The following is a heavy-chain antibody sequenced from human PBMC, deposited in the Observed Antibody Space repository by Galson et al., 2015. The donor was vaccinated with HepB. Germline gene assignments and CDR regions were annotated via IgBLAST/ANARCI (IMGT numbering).Heavy chain of an antibody. D-gene: IGHD2-8*01. CDR3: ASGPYCTNGVCWQFDY. CDR2: IDPSDSYT. Sequence: QSGAEVKKPGESLRISCKGSGYSFTSYWISWVRQMPGKGLEWMGRIDPSDSYTNYSPSFQGHVTISADKSISTAYLQWSSLKASDTAMYYCASGPYCTNGVCWQFDYWGQGTLVTVSS. V-gene: IGHV5-10-1*01. CDR1: GYSFTSYW. J-gene: IGHJ4*02.